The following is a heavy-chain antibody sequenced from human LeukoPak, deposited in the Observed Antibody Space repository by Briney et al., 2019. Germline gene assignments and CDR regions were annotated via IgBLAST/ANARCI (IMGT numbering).Heavy chain of an antibody. CDR2: ISSSGSTI. Sequence: EGSLRLSCAASGFTFSSYEMNWVRQAPGKGLEWVSYISSSGSTIYYADSVKGRFTISRDNAKNSLYLQMNSLRAEDTAVYYCASLRLLADYWGQGTLVTVSS. J-gene: IGHJ4*02. CDR1: GFTFSSYE. V-gene: IGHV3-48*03. CDR3: ASLRLLADY. D-gene: IGHD5/OR15-5a*01.